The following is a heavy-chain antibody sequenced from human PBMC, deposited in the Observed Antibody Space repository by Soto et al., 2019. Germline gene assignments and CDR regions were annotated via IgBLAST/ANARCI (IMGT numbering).Heavy chain of an antibody. J-gene: IGHJ4*02. CDR3: ARDATNFDSDGYYYYFDS. Sequence: SETLSLTCTVSGDSISSGDYYWSWIRQSPGKGLEWIGYVFYSGSTSYNPSLKSRITISVDTSNTQSSLKLSSVTAADTALYYCARDATNFDSDGYYYYFDSWGQGTLVTVSS. CDR2: VFYSGST. CDR1: GDSISSGDYY. D-gene: IGHD3-3*01. V-gene: IGHV4-30-4*01.